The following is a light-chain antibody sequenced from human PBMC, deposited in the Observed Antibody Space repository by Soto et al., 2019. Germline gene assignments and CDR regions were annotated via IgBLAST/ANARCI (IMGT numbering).Light chain of an antibody. J-gene: IGKJ1*01. V-gene: IGKV1-5*01. Sequence: IQMTQSPSTLSAYVGDTVIIPRRASETIINWLAWFQQKPGRAPKLLTYDASTLESGVPSRFSGSGSGTEFTLTISGLQPDDFATYYCQQYNNYWTFGQGTKVDIK. CDR3: QQYNNYWT. CDR1: ETIINW. CDR2: DAS.